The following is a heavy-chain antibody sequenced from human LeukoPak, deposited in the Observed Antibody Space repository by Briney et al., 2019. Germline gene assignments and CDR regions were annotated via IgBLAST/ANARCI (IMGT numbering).Heavy chain of an antibody. J-gene: IGHJ5*02. Sequence: GGSLRLSCEASGFSFRDYWMSWVRQAPGKGLEWVSAISGSGGSTYYADSVKGRFTISRGNSKNTLYLQMNSLRAEDTAVYYCAKDLPYSNNWFDPWGQGTLVTVSS. V-gene: IGHV3-23*01. CDR1: GFSFRDYW. CDR3: AKDLPYSNNWFDP. CDR2: ISGSGGST. D-gene: IGHD4-11*01.